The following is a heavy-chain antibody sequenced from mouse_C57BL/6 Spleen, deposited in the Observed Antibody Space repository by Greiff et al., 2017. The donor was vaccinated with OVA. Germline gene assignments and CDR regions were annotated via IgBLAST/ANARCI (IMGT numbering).Heavy chain of an antibody. J-gene: IGHJ4*01. CDR2: IYPGSGST. CDR1: GYTFTSYW. CDR3: ARCGDYDGDYYAMDY. V-gene: IGHV1-55*01. Sequence: VQLQQPGAELVKPGASVKMSCKASGYTFTSYWITWVKQRPGQGLEWIGDIYPGSGSTNYNEKFKSKATLTVDTSSSTAYMQLSSLTSEDSAVYYCARCGDYDGDYYAMDYWGQGTSVTVSS. D-gene: IGHD2-4*01.